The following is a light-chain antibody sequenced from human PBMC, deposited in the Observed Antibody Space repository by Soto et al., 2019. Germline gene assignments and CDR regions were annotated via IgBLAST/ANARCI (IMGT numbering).Light chain of an antibody. J-gene: IGLJ3*02. CDR1: SSDVGVSTY. CDR2: DVT. CDR3: CSYEGSYTWV. V-gene: IGLV2-11*01. Sequence: QSALTQPRSVSGSPGQSVTISCTGASSDVGVSTYVSWYQQHPGKAPKVMIYDVTKRPSGVPDRFSGSKSGNTASLTISGLQAGDEADYYCCSYEGSYTWVFGGGTQLTVL.